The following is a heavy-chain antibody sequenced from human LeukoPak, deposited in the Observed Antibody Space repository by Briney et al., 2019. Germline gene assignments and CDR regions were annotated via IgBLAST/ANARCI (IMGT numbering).Heavy chain of an antibody. Sequence: ASVKVSCKAAGYTFSGNYIHWVRQAPGHGLEWMGWINPSTGGTNYAQKFQGRVTMTRDTSISTSYMELSRLTSDDTAVYFCARGRAYYYYGMDVWGQGTTVTVSS. CDR2: INPSTGGT. J-gene: IGHJ6*02. CDR3: ARGRAYYYYGMDV. V-gene: IGHV1-2*02. CDR1: GYTFSGNY.